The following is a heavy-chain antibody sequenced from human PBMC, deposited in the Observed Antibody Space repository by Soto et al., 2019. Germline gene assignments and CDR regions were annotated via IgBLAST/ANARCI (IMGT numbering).Heavy chain of an antibody. CDR1: GYTFTDYA. D-gene: IGHD3-10*01. J-gene: IGHJ4*02. Sequence: ASVKGSCKASGYTFTDYAMHWVRQAPGQRLEWMGWISAGTGDTKYSQRFQGRVTIVTDTSASTAYMELSSLTSEDTAVYYCAKTNYFGSGSHNYYFDFWGQGTLVTVSS. CDR3: AKTNYFGSGSHNYYFDF. CDR2: ISAGTGDT. V-gene: IGHV1-3*01.